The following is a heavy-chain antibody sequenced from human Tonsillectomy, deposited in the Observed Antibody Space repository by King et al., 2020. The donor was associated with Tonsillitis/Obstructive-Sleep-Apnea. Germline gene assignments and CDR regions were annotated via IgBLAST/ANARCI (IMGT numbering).Heavy chain of an antibody. CDR3: ARAVPPLRVDY. J-gene: IGHJ4*02. Sequence: VQLQESGPGLVKPSQTLSLTCTVSRGSISSGSHFWSWLRQHPGKGLEWIGYIYYSGSAYYNPSLKSRVSISLDTSKSRFSLNLTSVTAADTAVYYCARAVPPLRVDYWGQGTLVTVSS. CDR1: RGSISSGSHF. V-gene: IGHV4-31*03. CDR2: IYYSGSA. D-gene: IGHD2-8*01.